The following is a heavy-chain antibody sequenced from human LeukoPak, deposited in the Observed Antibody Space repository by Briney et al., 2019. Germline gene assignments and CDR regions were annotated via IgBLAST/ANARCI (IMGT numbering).Heavy chain of an antibody. V-gene: IGHV3-9*01. D-gene: IGHD6-13*01. J-gene: IGHJ4*02. CDR3: AKGFSSSWTSPFDY. Sequence: SLRLSCAASGFTFDDYAMHWVRQAPGKGLEWVSGISWNSGSIGYADSVKGRFTISRDNAKNSLYLQMNSLRAEDTALYYCAKGFSSSWTSPFDYWGQGTLVTVSS. CDR1: GFTFDDYA. CDR2: ISWNSGSI.